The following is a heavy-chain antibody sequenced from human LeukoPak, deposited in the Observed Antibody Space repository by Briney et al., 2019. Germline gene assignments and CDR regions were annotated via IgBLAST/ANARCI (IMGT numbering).Heavy chain of an antibody. V-gene: IGHV4-34*01. J-gene: IGHJ6*03. CDR3: ARQGQLWFGELSSPGGIDV. Sequence: SETLSLTCAVYGGSFSGYYWSWIRQPPGKGLEWIGEINHSGSTNYNPSLESRVTISLDPSKNQVSLRLSSVTAADTAVYYCARQGQLWFGELSSPGGIDVWGKGTTVTISS. D-gene: IGHD3-10*01. CDR1: GGSFSGYY. CDR2: INHSGST.